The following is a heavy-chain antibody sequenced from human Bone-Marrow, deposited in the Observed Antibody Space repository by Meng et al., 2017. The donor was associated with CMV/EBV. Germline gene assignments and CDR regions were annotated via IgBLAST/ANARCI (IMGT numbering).Heavy chain of an antibody. D-gene: IGHD1-1*01. V-gene: IGHV4-34*01. CDR1: GGSLSGYYY. CDR3: ARDPFVDDLGHFDP. Sequence: GSLRLSCAVYGGSLSGYYYWSWIRQPPGKGLEWIGEINHSGSTNYNPSLKSRVIMSLDTSKNQVSLKVSSVTAADTAVYYCARDPFVDDLGHFDPWGQGTLVTVSS. J-gene: IGHJ5*02. CDR2: INHSGST.